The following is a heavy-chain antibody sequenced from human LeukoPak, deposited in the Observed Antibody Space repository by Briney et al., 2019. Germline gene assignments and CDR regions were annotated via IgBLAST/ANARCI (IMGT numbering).Heavy chain of an antibody. CDR2: ISAYNGNT. CDR1: GYTFTSYG. V-gene: IGHV1-18*01. J-gene: IGHJ4*02. Sequence: GASVKVSCKASGYTFTSYGISWVRQAPGQGLEWMGWISAYNGNTNYAQKLQGRVTMTTDTSTSTAYMELRSLSSDDTAVYYCARAFYDYGDYELDYWGQGTLVTVSS. CDR3: ARAFYDYGDYELDY. D-gene: IGHD4-17*01.